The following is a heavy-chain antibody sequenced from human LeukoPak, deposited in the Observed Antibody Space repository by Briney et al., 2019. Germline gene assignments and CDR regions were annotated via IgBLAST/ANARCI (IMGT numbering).Heavy chain of an antibody. V-gene: IGHV4-38-2*02. D-gene: IGHD1-26*01. CDR3: ARETGTYSAFDY. CDR1: GYSISSGYY. J-gene: IGHJ4*02. CDR2: IYHSGST. Sequence: SETLSLTCTVSGYSISSGYYWAWIWQPPGKGLEWIGTIYHSGSTYSNPSLKSRVTISVDTSKNQFSLRLSSVTAADTAVYYCARETGTYSAFDYWGQGTLVTVSS.